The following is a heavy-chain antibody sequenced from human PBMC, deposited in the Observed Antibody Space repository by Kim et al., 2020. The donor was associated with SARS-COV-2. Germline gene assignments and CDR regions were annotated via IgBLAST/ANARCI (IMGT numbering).Heavy chain of an antibody. CDR3: AKDLGSNRYYGDYYYAMDV. D-gene: IGHD4-17*01. CDR2: IRYDGNNK. Sequence: GGSLRLSCAASGFSIRSYGMHRVRQAPGKGLEWVAVIRYDGNNKYYADFVKGRFTISRDTSKNTLDLQMNSLRAEDTAVYYCAKDLGSNRYYGDYYYAMDVWGQGTTVTVSS. V-gene: IGHV3-30*02. CDR1: GFSIRSYG. J-gene: IGHJ6*02.